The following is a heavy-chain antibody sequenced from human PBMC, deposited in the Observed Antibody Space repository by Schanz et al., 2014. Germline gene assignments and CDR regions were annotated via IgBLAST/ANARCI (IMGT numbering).Heavy chain of an antibody. J-gene: IGHJ4*02. CDR1: GYTFTTYY. CDR3: GRGFSRSYIDF. D-gene: IGHD6-6*01. Sequence: QVQLVQSGTEVKKPGASVKVSCKASGYTFTTYYMLWVRQAPGQGLEWMGIINPSGGSTRYGQKFQGRSTVTTDTSTSTVYLELSSLRSDDTAVYYCGRGFSRSYIDFWGQGTLSTVSS. V-gene: IGHV1-46*03. CDR2: INPSGGST.